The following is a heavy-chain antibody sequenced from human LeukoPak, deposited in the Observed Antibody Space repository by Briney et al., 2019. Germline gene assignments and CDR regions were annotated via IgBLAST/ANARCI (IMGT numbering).Heavy chain of an antibody. Sequence: GGSLRLSCAASGFTFSSSAMNWVRQAPGKGLEWVSYISSSSSTIYYADSVKGRFTISRDNAKNSLFLQMNSLRGEDTAVYYCAKGPVAVAGYYFDHWGQGTLVTVSS. CDR1: GFTFSSSA. V-gene: IGHV3-48*01. CDR3: AKGPVAVAGYYFDH. J-gene: IGHJ4*02. D-gene: IGHD6-19*01. CDR2: ISSSSSTI.